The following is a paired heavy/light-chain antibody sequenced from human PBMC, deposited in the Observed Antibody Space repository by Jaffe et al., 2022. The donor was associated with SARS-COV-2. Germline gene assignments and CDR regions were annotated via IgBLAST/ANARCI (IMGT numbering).Heavy chain of an antibody. CDR2: IYWNDDK. Sequence: QITLKESGPTLVKPTQTLTLTCTFSGFSLSTSGVGVGWIRQPPGKALEWLALIYWNDDKRYSPSLKSRLTITKDTSKNQVVLTMTNMDPVDTATYYCAHRPYPYDSSGYYPVYKVDGYFDYWGQGTLVTVSS. J-gene: IGHJ4*02. D-gene: IGHD3-22*01. V-gene: IGHV2-5*01. CDR1: GFSLSTSGVG. CDR3: AHRPYPYDSSGYYPVYKVDGYFDY.
Light chain of an antibody. V-gene: IGLV1-40*01. J-gene: IGLJ2*01. CDR2: GNS. CDR1: SSNIGAGYD. CDR3: QSYDSSLSAV. Sequence: QSVLTQPPSVSGAPGQRVTISCTGSSSNIGAGYDVHWYQQLPGTAPKLLIYGNSNRPSGVPDRFSGSKSGTSASLAITGLQAEDEADYYCQSYDSSLSAVFGGGTKLTVL.